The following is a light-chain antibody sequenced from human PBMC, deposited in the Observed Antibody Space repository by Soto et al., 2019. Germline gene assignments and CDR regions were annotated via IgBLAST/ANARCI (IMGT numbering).Light chain of an antibody. CDR3: MQALQSLT. V-gene: IGKV2-28*01. CDR1: QRLLYNNTYNY. J-gene: IGKJ5*01. Sequence: EIVMTQSPLTLPVTPGEPASISCRSSQRLLYNNTYNYLDWYVQKPGQSPQLLIYFGSNRAPGVPDRFSGSGSGTDFTLKINRVEAEDVGTYYCMQALQSLTVGQGTRLEIK. CDR2: FGS.